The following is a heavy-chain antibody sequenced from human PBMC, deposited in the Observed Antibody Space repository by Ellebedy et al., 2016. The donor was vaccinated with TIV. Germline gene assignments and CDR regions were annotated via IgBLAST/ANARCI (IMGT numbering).Heavy chain of an antibody. V-gene: IGHV3-11*06. D-gene: IGHD6-13*01. CDR3: ARGRGFSSSWYRSRFYYGMDV. CDR2: ISSSSSYT. CDR1: GFTFSDYY. Sequence: GESLKISCAVSGFTFSDYYMTWIRQAPGKGLEWVSYISSSSSYTNYADSVKGRFTISRDNAKNSLYLQMNSLRAEDTAVYYCARGRGFSSSWYRSRFYYGMDVWGQGTTVTVSS. J-gene: IGHJ6*02.